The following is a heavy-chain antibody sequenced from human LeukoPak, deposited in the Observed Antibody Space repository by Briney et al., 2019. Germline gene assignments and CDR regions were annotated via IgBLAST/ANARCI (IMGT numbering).Heavy chain of an antibody. D-gene: IGHD3-9*01. J-gene: IGHJ3*02. CDR3: ARSSKSLSYYDILTGYYTDAFGI. Sequence: ASVKVSCTASGYTFTGYYMHWVRQAPGQGLEWMGWINPNSGGTNYAQKFQGRVTMTRDTSISTAYMELSRLRSDDTAVYYCARSSKSLSYYDILTGYYTDAFGIWGQGTMVTVSS. V-gene: IGHV1-2*02. CDR1: GYTFTGYY. CDR2: INPNSGGT.